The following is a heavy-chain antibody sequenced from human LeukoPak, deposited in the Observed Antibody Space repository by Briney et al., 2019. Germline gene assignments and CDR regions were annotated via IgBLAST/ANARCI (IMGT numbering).Heavy chain of an antibody. CDR1: GYSISSNYY. V-gene: IGHV4-38-2*01. CDR3: ARAQWLVPPYFDF. J-gene: IGHJ4*02. D-gene: IGHD6-19*01. CDR2: IYHTGRT. Sequence: SEPLSLTCAVSGYSISSNYYWGWIRQPPGKGLEWIGSIYHTGRTYYNPSLKSRVTISVDTSKNQFSLKLNSVTAADTAVYYCARAQWLVPPYFDFWGQGTLVTVSS.